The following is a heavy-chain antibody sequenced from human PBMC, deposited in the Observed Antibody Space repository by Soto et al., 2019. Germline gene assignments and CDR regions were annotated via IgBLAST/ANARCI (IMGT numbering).Heavy chain of an antibody. CDR2: ISSSGSTI. Sequence: PGGSLRLSCAASGFTFSDYYMSWIRQAPGKGLEWVSYISSSGSTIYCADSVKGRFTISRDNAKNSLYLQMNSLRAEDTAVYYCARDISGYFPSDAFDIWGQGTMVTVSS. J-gene: IGHJ3*02. CDR1: GFTFSDYY. V-gene: IGHV3-11*01. CDR3: ARDISGYFPSDAFDI. D-gene: IGHD3-22*01.